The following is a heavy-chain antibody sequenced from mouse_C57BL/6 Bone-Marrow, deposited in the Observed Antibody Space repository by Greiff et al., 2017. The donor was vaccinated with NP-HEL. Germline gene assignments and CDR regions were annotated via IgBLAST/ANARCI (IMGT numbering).Heavy chain of an antibody. CDR1: GFSLTSYG. CDR2: IWGVGST. CDR3: ASWDGAMDY. D-gene: IGHD2-3*01. V-gene: IGHV2-6*01. J-gene: IGHJ4*01. Sequence: VQVVESGPGLVAPSQSLSITCTVSGFSLTSYGVDWVRQSPGKGLAWLGVIWGVGSTNYNSALKSRLSISKDNSKSQVFLKMNSLQTDDTAMYYCASWDGAMDYWGQGTSVTVSS.